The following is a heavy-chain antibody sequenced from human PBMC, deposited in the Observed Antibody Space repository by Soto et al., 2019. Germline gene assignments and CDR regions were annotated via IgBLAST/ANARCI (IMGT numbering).Heavy chain of an antibody. J-gene: IGHJ4*02. D-gene: IGHD6-13*01. V-gene: IGHV3-33*01. CDR2: IWSDGSNT. CDR1: GFTFSSFG. Sequence: QVQLVESGGGVVQPGRSLRLSCAASGFTFSSFGMHWVRKSPGKGLEWVAVIWSDGSNTYYADSVRGRVTISRDNSKNTLYLQMNSLRAEDTAVYYCASRGVAAVDFDSWGQGPLVTVSS. CDR3: ASRGVAAVDFDS.